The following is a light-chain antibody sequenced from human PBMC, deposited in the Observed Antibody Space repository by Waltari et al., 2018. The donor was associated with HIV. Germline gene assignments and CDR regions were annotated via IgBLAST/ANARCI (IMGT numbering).Light chain of an antibody. J-gene: IGLJ1*01. Sequence: QSALTQPASVSGSPGQSITISCTGTSNDVGYYNLVSWYQQDPGKAPKVMIYEVSKRPSGVSNRCSGSKSGNTASLTISGLQAEDEADYYCGSYAGSNAYVFGIGTRLTVL. CDR2: EVS. V-gene: IGLV2-23*02. CDR1: SNDVGYYNL. CDR3: GSYAGSNAYV.